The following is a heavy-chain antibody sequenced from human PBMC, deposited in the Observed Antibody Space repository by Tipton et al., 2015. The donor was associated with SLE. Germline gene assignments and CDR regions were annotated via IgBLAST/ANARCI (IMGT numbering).Heavy chain of an antibody. CDR2: ISSSGSTI. CDR3: ARGLRGSYDDAFDI. Sequence: VQLVQSGGGLVQPGGSLRLSCAASGFTFSSYEMNWVRQAPGKGLEWVSYISSSGSTIYYADSVKGRFTISRDNAKNSLYLQMNSLRAEDTAVYYCARGLRGSYDDAFDIWGQGTMVTVSS. V-gene: IGHV3-48*03. CDR1: GFTFSSYE. J-gene: IGHJ3*02. D-gene: IGHD1-26*01.